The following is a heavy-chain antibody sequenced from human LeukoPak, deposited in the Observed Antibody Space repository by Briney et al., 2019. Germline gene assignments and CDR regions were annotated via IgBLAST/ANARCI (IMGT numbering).Heavy chain of an antibody. J-gene: IGHJ4*02. V-gene: IGHV3-23*01. D-gene: IGHD6-13*01. Sequence: GGSLRLSCAASGFTFNFYAMDWVRQAPGKGLEWVSGIGGSGAGTSYADSVKGRFTISRDNSKNTLYLQMTTLSGDDTAIYYCARQGYNSYWYLDSWGQGTLVTVSS. CDR1: GFTFNFYA. CDR3: ARQGYNSYWYLDS. CDR2: IGGSGAGT.